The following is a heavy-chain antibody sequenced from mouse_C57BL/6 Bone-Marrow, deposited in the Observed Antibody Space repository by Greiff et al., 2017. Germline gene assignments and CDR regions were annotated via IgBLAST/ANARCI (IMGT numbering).Heavy chain of an antibody. CDR1: GFTFSSYA. V-gene: IGHV5-4*01. J-gene: IGHJ3*01. CDR2: ISDGGSYT. D-gene: IGHD2-5*01. Sequence: EVQRVESGGGLVKPGGSLKLSCAASGFTFSSYAMSWVRQTPEKRLEWVATISDGGSYTYYPDNVKGRFTISRDNAKNNLYLQMSHLKSEDTAMYYCARKGSNSAGFAYWGQGTLVTVSA. CDR3: ARKGSNSAGFAY.